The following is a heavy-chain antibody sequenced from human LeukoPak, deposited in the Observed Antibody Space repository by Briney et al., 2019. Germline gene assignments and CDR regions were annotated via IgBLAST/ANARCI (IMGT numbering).Heavy chain of an antibody. D-gene: IGHD3-3*01. Sequence: PSETLSLTCTVSGGSISSYYWSWIRQPPGKGLEWIGYIYYSGSTNYNPSLKSRVTISVDTSKNQFSLKLSSVTAADTAMYYCARDRFSEGSSQPHLGVWGQGTTVTVSS. V-gene: IGHV4-59*01. CDR1: GGSISSYY. CDR2: IYYSGST. J-gene: IGHJ6*02. CDR3: ARDRFSEGSSQPHLGV.